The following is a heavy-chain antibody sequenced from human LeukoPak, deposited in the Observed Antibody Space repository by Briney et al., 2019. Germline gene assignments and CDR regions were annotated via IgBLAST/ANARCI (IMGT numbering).Heavy chain of an antibody. D-gene: IGHD3-3*01. CDR3: AREGNGVVDY. CDR1: GGSISSYY. J-gene: IGHJ4*02. V-gene: IGHV4-59*01. CDR2: IYYSGST. Sequence: SETLFLTCTVSGGSISSYYWSWIRQPPGKGLEWIGYIYYSGSTNYNPSLKSRVTISVDTSKNQFSLKLSSVTAADTAVYYCAREGNGVVDYWGQGTLVTVSS.